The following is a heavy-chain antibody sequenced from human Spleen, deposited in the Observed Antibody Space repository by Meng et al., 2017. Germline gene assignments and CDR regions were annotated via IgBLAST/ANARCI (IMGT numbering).Heavy chain of an antibody. J-gene: IGHJ4*02. CDR1: GYTYTHYQ. CDR2: IHPSGNA. D-gene: IGHD2/OR15-2a*01. Sequence: QVQLVQSGAEVKKPGASVKVSCKASGYTYTHYQMDWVRQAPGQGLEWMGWIHPSGNANYAQKFQGRVTMTTDTSTTTAYMELRSLRPDDTAVYYCARGWYCNSSTCPYYFDYWGQGTLVTVSS. CDR3: ARGWYCNSSTCPYYFDY. V-gene: IGHV1-18*01.